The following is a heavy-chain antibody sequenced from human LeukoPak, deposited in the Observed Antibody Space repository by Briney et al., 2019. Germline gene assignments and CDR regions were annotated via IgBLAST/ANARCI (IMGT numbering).Heavy chain of an antibody. V-gene: IGHV3-23*01. J-gene: IGHJ4*02. D-gene: IGHD3-22*01. CDR2: ISGSGGST. CDR3: ARDYDSVYYFDY. Sequence: GGSLRLSCAASGFTFSSYAMSWVRQAPGKGLEWVSAISGSGGSTYYADSVKGRFTISRDNSKNTLYLQMNSLRAEDTAVYYCARDYDSVYYFDYWGQGTLVTVSS. CDR1: GFTFSSYA.